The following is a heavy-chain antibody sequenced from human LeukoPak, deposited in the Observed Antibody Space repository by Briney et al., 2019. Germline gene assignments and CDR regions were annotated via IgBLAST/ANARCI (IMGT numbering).Heavy chain of an antibody. Sequence: GGSLRLSCAGSGFTFSNTWMHWVRQAPGEGLVWVSRIDSNGKTINYADSVKGRFTIPRDNARNTLYLQMNGLRVEDTALYFCATAGNYRFDNWGQGTLVTVSS. CDR1: GFTFSNTW. J-gene: IGHJ4*02. CDR3: ATAGNYRFDN. CDR2: IDSNGKTI. D-gene: IGHD1-7*01. V-gene: IGHV3-74*01.